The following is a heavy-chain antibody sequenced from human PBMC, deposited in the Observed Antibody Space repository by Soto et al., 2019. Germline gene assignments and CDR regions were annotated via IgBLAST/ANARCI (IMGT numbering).Heavy chain of an antibody. Sequence: ASVKGSCKASGYTFTSYGISWVRQAPGQGLEWMGWISAYNGNTNYAQKLQGRVTMTTDTSTSTAYMELRSLRSDDTAVYYCARDAQYNWNDDPRWFDPWGQGTLVTVSS. CDR3: ARDAQYNWNDDPRWFDP. CDR2: ISAYNGNT. D-gene: IGHD1-1*01. V-gene: IGHV1-18*01. J-gene: IGHJ5*02. CDR1: GYTFTSYG.